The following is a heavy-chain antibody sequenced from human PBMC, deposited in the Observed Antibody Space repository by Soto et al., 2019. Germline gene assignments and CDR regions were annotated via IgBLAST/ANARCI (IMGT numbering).Heavy chain of an antibody. D-gene: IGHD6-13*01. CDR1: GGSISSYY. Sequence: SETLSLTCTVSGGSISSYYWSWIRQPPGKGLEWIGYIYYSGSTNYNPSLKSRVTISVDTSKNQFSLKLSSVTAADTAVYYCARQGGIAAGQSKSSNSFYYYYYYMDVWGKGTTVTVSS. CDR3: ARQGGIAAGQSKSSNSFYYYYYYMDV. V-gene: IGHV4-59*08. J-gene: IGHJ6*03. CDR2: IYYSGST.